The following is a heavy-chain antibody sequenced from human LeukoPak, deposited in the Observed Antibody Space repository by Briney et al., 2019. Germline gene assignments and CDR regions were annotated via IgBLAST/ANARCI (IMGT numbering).Heavy chain of an antibody. J-gene: IGHJ4*02. CDR3: TRDAYNFNDFDY. CDR1: EFTFSHFA. V-gene: IGHV3-30*01. CDR2: VSSHGNDG. Sequence: PGRSLRLSCAVSEFTFSHFAMHWVRQAPGKGLEGLAVVSSHGNDGYYADSVKGRFTISRDNSKNTLYLQIDSLRAEDTAIYYCTRDAYNFNDFDYWGQGTLVTVSS. D-gene: IGHD5-24*01.